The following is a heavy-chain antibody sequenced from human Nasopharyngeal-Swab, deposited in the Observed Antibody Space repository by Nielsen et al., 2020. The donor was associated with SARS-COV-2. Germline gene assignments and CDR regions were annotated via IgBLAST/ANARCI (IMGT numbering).Heavy chain of an antibody. J-gene: IGHJ6*02. V-gene: IGHV4-39*07. D-gene: IGHD6-13*01. CDR1: GCSISSSSYY. CDR2: IYYSGST. CDR3: VGSSWYGDYYYYYGMDV. Sequence: SETLSLTCTVSGCSISSSSYYWGWIRQPPGKGLEWIGSIYYSGSTYYNPSLKNRVTISVDTSKNQFSLKLSSVTAADTAVYYCVGSSWYGDYYYYYGMDVWGQGTTVTVSS.